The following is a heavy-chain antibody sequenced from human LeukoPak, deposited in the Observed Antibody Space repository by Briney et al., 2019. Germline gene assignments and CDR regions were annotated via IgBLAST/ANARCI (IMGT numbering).Heavy chain of an antibody. CDR2: VSTNGDVT. V-gene: IGHV3-23*01. Sequence: GGSLRLSFVASGLTFNSHSISWGRQAPGMGLEWVSVVSTNGDVTFYADSVKGRFTFSRDNSKNTLFLPTNSLRAEDTAVYYCAKLSLSRRSQSADYWGQGTLVPVSS. D-gene: IGHD2/OR15-2a*01. J-gene: IGHJ4*02. CDR3: AKLSLSRRSQSADY. CDR1: GLTFNSHS.